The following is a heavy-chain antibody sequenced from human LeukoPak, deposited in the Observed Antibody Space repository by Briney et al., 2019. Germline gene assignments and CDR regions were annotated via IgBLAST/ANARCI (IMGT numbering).Heavy chain of an antibody. D-gene: IGHD1-1*01. V-gene: IGHV1-2*02. J-gene: IGHJ4*02. Sequence: ASVKVSCKTSGYTFTDYFMQWVRHAPGQGLERMGWINPNSGGTSYAQKFQGRVTMTRDTSISTAYMELSRLRSDDTAVYYCARDYELGTAGTAFEYFDNWGQGTLVTVSS. CDR1: GYTFTDYF. CDR2: INPNSGGT. CDR3: ARDYELGTAGTAFEYFDN.